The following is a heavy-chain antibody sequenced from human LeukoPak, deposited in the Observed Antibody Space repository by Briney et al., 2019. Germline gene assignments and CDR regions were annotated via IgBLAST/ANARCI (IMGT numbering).Heavy chain of an antibody. J-gene: IGHJ4*02. Sequence: GGSLRLSCAASEFTFSNYWMSWVRQAPGKGLEWVSAISGSGGSTYYADSVKGRFTISRDNSKNTLYLQMNSLRAEDTAVYYCAKDGPGLELLGYWGQGTLVTVSS. CDR1: EFTFSNYW. CDR3: AKDGPGLELLGY. D-gene: IGHD1-7*01. CDR2: ISGSGGST. V-gene: IGHV3-23*01.